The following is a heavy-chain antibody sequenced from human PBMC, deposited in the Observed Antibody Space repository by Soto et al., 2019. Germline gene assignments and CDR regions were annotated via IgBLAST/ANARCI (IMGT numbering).Heavy chain of an antibody. CDR2: IYSGGST. D-gene: IGHD6-13*01. V-gene: IGHV3-53*02. CDR3: ARDQVGYSSSWTYWYFDL. J-gene: IGHJ2*01. CDR1: GFTVSSNY. Sequence: EVQLAETGGGLIQPGGSLRLSCAASGFTVSSNYMSWVRQGPGKGLEWVSVIYSGGSTHYADSVKGRFTISRDNSKNTLYLQMNSLRAEDTAVYYCARDQVGYSSSWTYWYFDLWGRGTLVTVSS.